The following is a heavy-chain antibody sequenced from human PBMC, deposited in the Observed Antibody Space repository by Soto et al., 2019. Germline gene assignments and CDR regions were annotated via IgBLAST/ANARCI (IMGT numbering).Heavy chain of an antibody. CDR1: GDSISGSSYY. Sequence: SETLSLTCTVSGDSISGSSYYWGWIRQPPGKGLEWIGNIYYSGSTYYNPSLKSRATISVDTSKNQFSLKLSSVTATDTAVYYCARQPGGFGEFQWGQGTLVTVSS. J-gene: IGHJ4*02. D-gene: IGHD3-10*01. CDR2: IYYSGST. CDR3: ARQPGGFGEFQ. V-gene: IGHV4-39*01.